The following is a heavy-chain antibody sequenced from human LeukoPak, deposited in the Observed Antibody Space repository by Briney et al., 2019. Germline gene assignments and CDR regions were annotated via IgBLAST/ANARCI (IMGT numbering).Heavy chain of an antibody. D-gene: IGHD5/OR15-5a*01. CDR2: IKGDESEI. CDR1: GFTFSSYE. J-gene: IGHJ5*02. CDR3: ARDVS. V-gene: IGHV3-7*01. Sequence: PGGSLRLSCAASGFTFSSYEMNWVRQAPGKGLEWVAAIKGDESEIYYVDSVKGRFTISRDNTKNSLYLQMNNLRAEDTAVFYCARDVSWSQGTLVTVSS.